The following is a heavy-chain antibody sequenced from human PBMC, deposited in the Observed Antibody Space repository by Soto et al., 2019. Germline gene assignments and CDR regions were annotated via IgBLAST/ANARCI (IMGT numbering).Heavy chain of an antibody. CDR1: GGTFSSYA. V-gene: IGHV1-69*01. J-gene: IGHJ5*02. CDR2: IIPIFGTA. CDR3: ARDYSVGELHKVGIDP. Sequence: QVQLVQSGAEVKKPGSSVKVSCKASGGTFSSYAISWVRQAPGQGLEWMGGIIPIFGTANYAQKFQGRVSITADESTSAAYMELSSLRSEDTVVYYCARDYSVGELHKVGIDPWGQGTLVTVSS. D-gene: IGHD3-10*01.